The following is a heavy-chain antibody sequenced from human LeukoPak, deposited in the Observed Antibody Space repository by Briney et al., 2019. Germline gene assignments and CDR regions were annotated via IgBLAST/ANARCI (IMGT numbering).Heavy chain of an antibody. CDR3: ARGQRNRYRITILSGSNWFDP. Sequence: PSETLSLTCTVSGGSISSSSYYWGWIRQPPGKGLEWIGSIYYSGSTYYNPSLKSRVTISVDKSKNQFSLKLSSVTAADTAVYYCARGQRNRYRITILSGSNWFDPWGQGTLVTVSS. V-gene: IGHV4-39*07. D-gene: IGHD3-3*01. J-gene: IGHJ5*02. CDR1: GGSISSSSYY. CDR2: IYYSGST.